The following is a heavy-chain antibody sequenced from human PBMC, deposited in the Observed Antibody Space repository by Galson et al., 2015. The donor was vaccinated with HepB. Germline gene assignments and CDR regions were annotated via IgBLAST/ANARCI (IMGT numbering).Heavy chain of an antibody. D-gene: IGHD1-1*01. CDR2: ISYTGDT. V-gene: IGHV4-59*01. J-gene: IGHJ4*02. Sequence: TLSLTCTVSGGSISTYYWSWIRQFPGKGLEWIGYISYTGDTNYNPSLKSRVTISLDTSKNQFSLRLNSVTAADTAVYYCVSAPNSYYFDDWGQGTLVTVSS. CDR1: GGSISTYY. CDR3: VSAPNSYYFDD.